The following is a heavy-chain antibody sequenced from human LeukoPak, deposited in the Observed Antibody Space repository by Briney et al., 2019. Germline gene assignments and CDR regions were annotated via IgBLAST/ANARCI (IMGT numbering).Heavy chain of an antibody. Sequence: PSQTLSLTCTVSGGSISSGDYYWSWIRQHPGKGLEWIGYIYYSGSTYYNPSLKSRVTISVDTSKNQFSLKLGSVTAADTAVYYCARGGDWFENDYWGQGTLVTVSS. J-gene: IGHJ4*02. CDR1: GGSISSGDYY. D-gene: IGHD3-9*01. CDR3: ARGGDWFENDY. V-gene: IGHV4-31*03. CDR2: IYYSGST.